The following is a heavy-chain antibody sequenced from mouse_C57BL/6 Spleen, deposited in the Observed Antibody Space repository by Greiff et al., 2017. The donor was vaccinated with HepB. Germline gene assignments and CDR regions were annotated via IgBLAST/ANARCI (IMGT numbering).Heavy chain of an antibody. V-gene: IGHV5-17*01. D-gene: IGHD2-3*01. CDR1: GLTFSDYG. CDR3: ARNGYSFAY. Sequence: EVQGVESGGGLVKPGGSLKLSCAASGLTFSDYGMHWVRQAPEKGLEWVAYISSGSSTIYYADTVKGRFTISRDNAKNTLFLQMTSLRSEDTAMYYCARNGYSFAYWGQGTLVTVSA. CDR2: ISSGSSTI. J-gene: IGHJ3*01.